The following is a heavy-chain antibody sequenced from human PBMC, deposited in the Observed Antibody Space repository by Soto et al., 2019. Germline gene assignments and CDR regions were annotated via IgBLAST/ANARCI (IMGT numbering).Heavy chain of an antibody. CDR3: ARERRAARRQLRWYGIDV. CDR1: GFTFSSYA. D-gene: IGHD6-6*01. J-gene: IGHJ6*02. V-gene: IGHV3-30-3*01. Sequence: QVQLVESGGGVVQPGRSLRLSCAASGFTFSSYAMHWVRQAPGKGLEWVAVISYDGSNKYYADSVKGRFTISRDNSKNTLYLQMNSLRADDTAVYDFARERRAARRQLRWYGIDVWCQGTTVTLSS. CDR2: ISYDGSNK.